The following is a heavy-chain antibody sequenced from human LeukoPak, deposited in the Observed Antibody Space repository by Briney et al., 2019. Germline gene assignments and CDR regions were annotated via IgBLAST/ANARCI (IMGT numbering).Heavy chain of an antibody. CDR1: GFXFSTYS. Sequence: GGSLRLSCAASGFXFSTYSINWVRQAPGKGLEWVSYITSSSDTIYYADSVKGRFTISRDNAKNSLYLQMNSLRDEDTAVYYCARESGTSWVVVGAFDIWGQGTMVTVSS. V-gene: IGHV3-48*02. D-gene: IGHD2-15*01. CDR3: ARESGTSWVVVGAFDI. CDR2: ITSSSDTI. J-gene: IGHJ3*02.